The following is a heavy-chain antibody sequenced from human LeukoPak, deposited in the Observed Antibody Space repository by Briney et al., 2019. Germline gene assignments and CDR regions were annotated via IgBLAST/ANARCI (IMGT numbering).Heavy chain of an antibody. J-gene: IGHJ4*02. Sequence: PEGSLRLSCAASGFTFSNYEMNWVRQAPGKGLEWVSYISSRGGTMNYADSVKGRFTISRDNAKNSLYLQMNSLRAEDTAVYYCARETGYNLNDWGQGTLVTVSS. CDR1: GFTFSNYE. D-gene: IGHD5-24*01. CDR2: ISSRGGTM. CDR3: ARETGYNLND. V-gene: IGHV3-48*03.